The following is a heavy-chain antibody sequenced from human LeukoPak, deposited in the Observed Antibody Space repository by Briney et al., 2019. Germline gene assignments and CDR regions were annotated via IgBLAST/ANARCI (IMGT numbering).Heavy chain of an antibody. CDR2: IKSKTDGGTT. V-gene: IGHV3-15*01. Sequence: GGSVSLFCAVSGFTFSNVWMSWVRQAPGKGLEWVGRIKSKTDGGTTYYAAPVKGRFTISRDDSKHTLYLQMNSLKAEDAAVYNCTTQGYWGQGTLVTVSS. J-gene: IGHJ4*02. CDR1: GFTFSNVW. CDR3: TTQGY.